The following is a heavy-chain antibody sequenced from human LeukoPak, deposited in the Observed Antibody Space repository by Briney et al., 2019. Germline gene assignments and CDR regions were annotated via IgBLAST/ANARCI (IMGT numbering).Heavy chain of an antibody. CDR2: MNPNSGNT. CDR3: ARGRGGGWFDP. D-gene: IGHD2-15*01. J-gene: IGHJ5*02. V-gene: IGHV1-8*02. Sequence: ASVKVSCKASGYTFTGQYMHFLRQAPGQGLEWMGWMNPNSGNTGYAQKFQGRVTMTRNTSISTAYMELSSLRSEDPAVYYCARGRGGGWFDPWGQGTLVTVSS. CDR1: GYTFTGQY.